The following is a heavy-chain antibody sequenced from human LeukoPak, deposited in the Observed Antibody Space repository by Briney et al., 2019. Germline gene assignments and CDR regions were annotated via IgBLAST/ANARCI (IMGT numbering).Heavy chain of an antibody. J-gene: IGHJ4*02. Sequence: GASVKVSCKASGYTFTGYYMHWLRQAPGQGLEWMGWINPNSGGTNYAQKFQGRVTMTRDTSISTAYMELSRLRSDDTAVYYCARGWIQLWSDLDYWGQGTLVTVSS. CDR3: ARGWIQLWSDLDY. D-gene: IGHD5-18*01. V-gene: IGHV1-2*02. CDR1: GYTFTGYY. CDR2: INPNSGGT.